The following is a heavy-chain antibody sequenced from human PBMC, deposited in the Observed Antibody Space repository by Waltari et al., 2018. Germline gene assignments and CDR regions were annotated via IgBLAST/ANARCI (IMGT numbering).Heavy chain of an antibody. J-gene: IGHJ4*02. D-gene: IGHD6-13*01. CDR2: IIPIFGTA. CDR1: GYTFSNYA. CDR3: ARATQGIAAAAPDY. V-gene: IGHV1-69*13. Sequence: QVQLVQSGAEVKKPGASVKVSCKASGYTFSNYAISWVRQAPGQGLEWMGGIIPIFGTANYAQKFQGRVTITADKSTSTAYMELSSLRSEDTAVYYCARATQGIAAAAPDYWGQGTLVTVSS.